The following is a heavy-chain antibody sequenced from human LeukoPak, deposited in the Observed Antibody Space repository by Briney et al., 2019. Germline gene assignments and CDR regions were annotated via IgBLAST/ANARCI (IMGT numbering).Heavy chain of an antibody. CDR3: ARLSAVAGYVGY. CDR2: IYYSGST. J-gene: IGHJ4*02. Sequence: SETLSLTCTVSGGSISSSSYYWGWIRQPPGKGLEWIGSIYYSGSTYYNPSLESRVTISVDTSKNQFSLKLSSVTAADTAVYYCARLSAVAGYVGYWGQGTLVTVSS. D-gene: IGHD6-19*01. V-gene: IGHV4-39*01. CDR1: GGSISSSSYY.